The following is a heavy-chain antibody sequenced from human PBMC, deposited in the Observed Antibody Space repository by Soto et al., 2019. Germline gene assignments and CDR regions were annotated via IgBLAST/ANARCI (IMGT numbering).Heavy chain of an antibody. V-gene: IGHV4-34*01. Sequence: KQSQTLSLTCAVYGGSFSGYYWSWIRQPPGKGLEWIGEINHSGSTNYNPSLKSRVTISVDTSKNQFSLKLSSVTAADTAVYYCARGLRITGTTGYYYGMDVWGQGTTVTVSS. D-gene: IGHD1-7*01. CDR3: ARGLRITGTTGYYYGMDV. CDR1: GGSFSGYY. CDR2: INHSGST. J-gene: IGHJ6*02.